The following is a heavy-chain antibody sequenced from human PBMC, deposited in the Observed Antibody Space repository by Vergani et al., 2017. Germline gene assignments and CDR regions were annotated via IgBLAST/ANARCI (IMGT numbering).Heavy chain of an antibody. J-gene: IGHJ6*03. V-gene: IGHV4-34*01. CDR2: INHSGST. Sequence: QVQLQQWGAGLLKPSETLSLTCAVYGGSFSGYYWSWIRQPQGKGLEWIGEINHSGSTNYNPSLKSRVTISVETSKNQFSLKLSSVTAADTAVYYCAIGPDSSSWYYYYYYYMDVWGKGTTVTVSS. CDR1: GGSFSGYY. D-gene: IGHD6-13*01. CDR3: AIGPDSSSWYYYYYYYMDV.